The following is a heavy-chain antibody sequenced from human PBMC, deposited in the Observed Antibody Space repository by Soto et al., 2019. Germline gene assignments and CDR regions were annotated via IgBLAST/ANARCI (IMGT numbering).Heavy chain of an antibody. D-gene: IGHD5-12*01. Sequence: SETLSLTCTVSGTSITSNSYWAWMRQPPGKGLEWIASIYYTEGTSSNPSLRSRVTMSGDTSNNQFSLRLSSVTAADTAVYYCARHERSRGYLYSDYDSACEWGQGTLVTVSS. J-gene: IGHJ4*02. CDR1: GTSITSNSY. V-gene: IGHV4-39*01. CDR3: ARHERSRGYLYSDYDSACE. CDR2: IYYTEGT.